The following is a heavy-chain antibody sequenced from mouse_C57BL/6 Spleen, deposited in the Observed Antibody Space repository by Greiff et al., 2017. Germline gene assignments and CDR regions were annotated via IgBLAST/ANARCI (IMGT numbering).Heavy chain of an antibody. J-gene: IGHJ3*01. CDR1: GYTFTDYY. CDR2: INPNNGGT. V-gene: IGHV1-26*01. CDR3: ASDYGSSFAY. Sequence: VQLQQSGPELVKPGASVKISCKASGYTFTDYYMNWVKQSHGKSLEWIGDINPNNGGTSYNQKFKGKATLTVDKSSSTAYMELRSLTSEDSAVYYCASDYGSSFAYWGQGTLVTVSA. D-gene: IGHD1-1*01.